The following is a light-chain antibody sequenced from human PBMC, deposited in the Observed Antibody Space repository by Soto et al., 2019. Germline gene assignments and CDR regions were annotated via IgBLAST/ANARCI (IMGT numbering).Light chain of an antibody. CDR3: KQFYVVPCT. J-gene: IGKJ2*02. CDR1: QSVLYSPNNKNY. Sequence: DIVMTQSPDSLAVSLGERATINCKSSQSVLYSPNNKNYLAWYQKKPGQPPKLLIYWASTRESGVPDRFSGSGSGTDFTLTVSSLQAEDVAVYYCKQFYVVPCTFGQGTKLEIK. V-gene: IGKV4-1*01. CDR2: WAS.